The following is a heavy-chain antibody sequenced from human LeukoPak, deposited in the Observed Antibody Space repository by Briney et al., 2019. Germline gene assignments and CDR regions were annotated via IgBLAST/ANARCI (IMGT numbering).Heavy chain of an antibody. D-gene: IGHD3-10*01. Sequence: GGTLRLSRAASGFSFSDAWMSWVRQIPGKGLEWVGRIESKTDGGTTDYAAPVKGRFTISRDDSTNTLYLQMNSLKSEDTAVYYCTTYGSGRKFDYWGQGILVTVSS. CDR3: TTYGSGRKFDY. J-gene: IGHJ4*02. CDR1: GFSFSDAW. CDR2: IESKTDGGTT. V-gene: IGHV3-15*04.